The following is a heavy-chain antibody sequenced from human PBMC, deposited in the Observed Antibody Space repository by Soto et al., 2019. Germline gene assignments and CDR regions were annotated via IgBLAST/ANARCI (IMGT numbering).Heavy chain of an antibody. CDR2: IYNEFT. J-gene: IGHJ3*02. CDR1: GFSVTDIY. V-gene: IGHV3-66*01. Sequence: EVQLVESGGGLVQPGGSLRLSCVASGFSVTDIYMNWVRQAPGKGLEWVSVIYNEFTDYADSVRGRFSISTDSSKNALYLQMNSLRAEDSAVYYCVREPRYCSGGSCSIMGDAFDIWGQGPKVTVSS. D-gene: IGHD2-15*01. CDR3: VREPRYCSGGSCSIMGDAFDI.